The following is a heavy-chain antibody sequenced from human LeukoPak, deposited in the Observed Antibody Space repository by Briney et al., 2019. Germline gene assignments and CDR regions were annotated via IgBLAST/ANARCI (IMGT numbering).Heavy chain of an antibody. Sequence: ASVKVSCKASGYTFTSYAMHWVRQAPGQRLEWMGWINAGNGNTKYSQKFQGRVTITRDTSASTAYMELSSLRSEDTAVYYCARDKCPRIAVAGSLYYGMGVWGQGTTVTVSS. J-gene: IGHJ6*02. CDR1: GYTFTSYA. CDR2: INAGNGNT. CDR3: ARDKCPRIAVAGSLYYGMGV. V-gene: IGHV1-3*01. D-gene: IGHD6-19*01.